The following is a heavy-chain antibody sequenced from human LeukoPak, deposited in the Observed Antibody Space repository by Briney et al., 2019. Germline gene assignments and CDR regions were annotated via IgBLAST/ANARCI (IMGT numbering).Heavy chain of an antibody. CDR1: GFTFSSYA. CDR3: AKAAVLLWFGELLFFDY. D-gene: IGHD3-10*01. CDR2: ISGSGGST. J-gene: IGHJ4*02. V-gene: IGHV3-23*01. Sequence: GGSLRLSCAASGFTFSSYAMSWVRQAPGKGLEWVSAISGSGGSTYYADSVKGRFTISRDNSKNTLYLKMNSLRAEDTAVYYCAKAAVLLWFGELLFFDYWGQGTLVTVSS.